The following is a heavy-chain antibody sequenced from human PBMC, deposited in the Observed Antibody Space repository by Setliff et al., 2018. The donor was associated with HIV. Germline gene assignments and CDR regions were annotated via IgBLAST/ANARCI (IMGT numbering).Heavy chain of an antibody. D-gene: IGHD6-19*01. J-gene: IGHJ5*02. CDR3: ARDRSSGWSKDWFDT. Sequence: SETLSLTCAVYGGSFSGYCWSWIRQPPGKGLEWIGYIYYSGSTNYNTSLKSRVTISVDTSKNQFSLRLTSVTAADTAMYHCARDRSSGWSKDWFDTWGQGILVTVSS. CDR2: IYYSGST. CDR1: GGSFSGYC. V-gene: IGHV4-34*11.